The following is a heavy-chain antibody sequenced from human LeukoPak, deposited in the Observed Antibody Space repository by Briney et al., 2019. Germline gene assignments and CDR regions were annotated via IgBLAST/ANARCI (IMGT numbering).Heavy chain of an antibody. CDR1: GFTFSNVW. J-gene: IGHJ6*03. D-gene: IGHD6-6*01. Sequence: GGSLRLSCAASGFTFSNVWMSWVRQAPGKGLEWVGRIKSKTDGGTTDYAAPVKGRFTISRDDSKNTLYLQMNSLKTEDTAVYYCTTNLIAARDWESSYYYYYYMDVWGKGTTVTVSS. V-gene: IGHV3-15*01. CDR3: TTNLIAARDWESSYYYYYYMDV. CDR2: IKSKTDGGTT.